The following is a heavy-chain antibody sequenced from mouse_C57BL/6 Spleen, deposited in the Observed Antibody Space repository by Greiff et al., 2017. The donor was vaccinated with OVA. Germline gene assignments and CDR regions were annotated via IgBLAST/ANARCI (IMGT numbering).Heavy chain of an antibody. Sequence: QVQLQQSGAELVKPGASVKLSCKASGYTFTSYWMHWVKQRPGQGLEWIGMIHPNSGSTNYNEKFQSKATLTVDKSSSTAYMQLSSLTSEDSAVYYCARGGSRSWYFDVWGTGTTVTVSS. D-gene: IGHD1-1*01. CDR1: GYTFTSYW. J-gene: IGHJ1*03. V-gene: IGHV1-64*01. CDR3: ARGGSRSWYFDV. CDR2: IHPNSGST.